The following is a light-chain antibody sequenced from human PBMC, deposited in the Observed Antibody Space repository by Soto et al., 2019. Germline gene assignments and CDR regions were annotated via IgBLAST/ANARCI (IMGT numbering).Light chain of an antibody. CDR2: KAS. Sequence: IRMAQSQSSFSASTGDRVTITCRASQGISSYLAWYQQKPGKAPKLLIYKASTLKSGVPSRFSGSGSGTEFTLTISSLQPDDFATYYCQHYNSYSEAFG. V-gene: IGKV1-8*01. CDR3: QHYNSYSEA. CDR1: QGISSY. J-gene: IGKJ2*01.